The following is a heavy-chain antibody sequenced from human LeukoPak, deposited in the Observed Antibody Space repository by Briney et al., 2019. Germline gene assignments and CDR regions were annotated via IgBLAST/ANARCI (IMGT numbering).Heavy chain of an antibody. D-gene: IGHD1-26*01. Sequence: PSETLSLTCTVSGGFISSSSYYWGWIRQPPGKGLEWIASIYYSGSTYYNPSLKSRVTISVDTSKNQFSLKLRSVTAADTAVYYCARDKTNMWEYNWFDPWGQGTLVTVSS. CDR1: GGFISSSSYY. CDR2: IYYSGST. CDR3: ARDKTNMWEYNWFDP. V-gene: IGHV4-39*07. J-gene: IGHJ5*02.